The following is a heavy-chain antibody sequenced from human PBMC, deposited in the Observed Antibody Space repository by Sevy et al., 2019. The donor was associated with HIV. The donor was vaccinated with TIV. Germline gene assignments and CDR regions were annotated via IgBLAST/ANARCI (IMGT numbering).Heavy chain of an antibody. D-gene: IGHD2-8*02. V-gene: IGHV1-18*01. J-gene: IGHJ4*02. Sequence: KVSCKASGYIFTAYHITWVRRAPGQGLEWMGWIAGYNDDANYAQNFQDRVTMATDVSKKTAYMELRSLTSDDTAVYYCARGRATNTGSYFFDHWAQGTLVTVSS. CDR3: ARGRATNTGSYFFDH. CDR2: IAGYNDDA. CDR1: GYIFTAYH.